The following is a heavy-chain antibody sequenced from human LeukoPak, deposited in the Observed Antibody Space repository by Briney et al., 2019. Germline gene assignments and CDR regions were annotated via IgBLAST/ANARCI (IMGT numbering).Heavy chain of an antibody. D-gene: IGHD2-15*01. CDR3: AREGIQIGYCSGGSCYYFDY. J-gene: IGHJ4*02. CDR1: GFTFSSYW. V-gene: IGHV3-7*01. Sequence: SGGSLRLSCAASGFTFSSYWMSWVRQAPGKGLEWVANIKQDGSEKYYVDSVKGRFTISRDNAENSLYLQMNSLRAEDTAVYYCAREGIQIGYCSGGSCYYFDYWGQGTLVTVSS. CDR2: IKQDGSEK.